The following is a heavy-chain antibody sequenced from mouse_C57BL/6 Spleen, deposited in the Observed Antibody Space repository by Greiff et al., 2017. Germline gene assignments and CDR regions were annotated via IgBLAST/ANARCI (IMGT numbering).Heavy chain of an antibody. Sequence: QVQLQQSGPELVKPGASVKISCKASGYAFSSSWMNWVKQRPGKGLEWIGRIYPGDGDTNYNGKFKGKATLTADKSSSTAYMQLSSLTSEDSAVXFCARSDGYFWYFDVWGTGTTVTVSS. CDR3: ARSDGYFWYFDV. J-gene: IGHJ1*03. V-gene: IGHV1-82*01. D-gene: IGHD2-3*01. CDR2: IYPGDGDT. CDR1: GYAFSSSW.